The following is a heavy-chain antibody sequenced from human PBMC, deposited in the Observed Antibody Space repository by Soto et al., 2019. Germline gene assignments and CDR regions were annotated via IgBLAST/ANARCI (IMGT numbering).Heavy chain of an antibody. Sequence: PVKVSRKASGFTFTSSAVQGVRQARGQRLEWIGWIVVGSGNTNYAQKFQERVTITRDMSTSTAYMELSSLRSEDTAVYYCAADLIAAATVYYYYYGMDVWGQGTTVTVSS. CDR2: IVVGSGNT. J-gene: IGHJ6*02. D-gene: IGHD6-13*01. V-gene: IGHV1-58*01. CDR3: AADLIAAATVYYYYYGMDV. CDR1: GFTFTSSA.